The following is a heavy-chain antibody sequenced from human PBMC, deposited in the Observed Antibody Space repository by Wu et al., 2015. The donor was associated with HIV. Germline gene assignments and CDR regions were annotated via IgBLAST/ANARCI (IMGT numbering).Heavy chain of an antibody. CDR1: GYTFTGYY. V-gene: IGHV1-69*01. CDR3: ARVSSGSYWV. J-gene: IGHJ3*01. Sequence: QVQLVQSGAEVKKPGASVKVSCKASGYTFTGYYMHWVRQAPGQGLEWMGGIIPIFGTANYAQKFQGRVTITADESTSTAYMELSSLRSEDTAVYYCARVSSGSYWVWGQGTMVTVSS. CDR2: IIPIFGTA. D-gene: IGHD1-26*01.